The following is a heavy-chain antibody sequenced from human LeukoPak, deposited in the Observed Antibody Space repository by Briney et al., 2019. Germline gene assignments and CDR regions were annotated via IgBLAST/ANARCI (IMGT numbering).Heavy chain of an antibody. CDR1: GFTFSSYA. D-gene: IGHD6-13*01. Sequence: GGSLRLSCAASGFTFSSYAMSWVRQAPGKGLEWVSGISGSGDSAYYADSVKGRFTISRDNSKNTLYLQMNRLRAEDTAVYYCAKGKLDSSTWYNLCLDPWGQGTLVTVSS. J-gene: IGHJ5*02. V-gene: IGHV3-23*01. CDR3: AKGKLDSSTWYNLCLDP. CDR2: ISGSGDSA.